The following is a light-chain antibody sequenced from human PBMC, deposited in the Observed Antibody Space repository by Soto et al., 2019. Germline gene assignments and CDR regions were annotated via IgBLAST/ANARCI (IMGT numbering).Light chain of an antibody. V-gene: IGKV4-1*01. CDR3: QQYYSIPWT. CDR1: QSVLHSSNNKNY. Sequence: DIVMTQSPDSLAVSLGERATINCKSSQSVLHSSNNKNYLAWYQQKPGQPPNLLIYWASARESGVPDRFSGSGSGTDFTLTISSLQAEDVAVYYCQQYYSIPWTFGQGTKVEIK. J-gene: IGKJ1*01. CDR2: WAS.